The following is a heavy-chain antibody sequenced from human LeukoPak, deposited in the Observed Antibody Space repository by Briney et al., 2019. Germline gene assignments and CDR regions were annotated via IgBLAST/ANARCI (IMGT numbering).Heavy chain of an antibody. CDR2: IYTSGST. CDR3: ARGGSHSGATAKLDN. CDR1: GGSISSGSYY. D-gene: IGHD1-26*01. Sequence: SQTLSLTCTVSGGSISSGSYYWSWIRQPAGKGLEWIGRIYTSGSTNYNPSLKSRVTISVDTSKNQFSLKLNSVTAADTAMYYCARGGSHSGATAKLDNWGQGTLITVSS. V-gene: IGHV4-61*02. J-gene: IGHJ4*02.